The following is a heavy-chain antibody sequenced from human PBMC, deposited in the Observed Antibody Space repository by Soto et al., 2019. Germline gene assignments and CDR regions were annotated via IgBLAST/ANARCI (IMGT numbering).Heavy chain of an antibody. CDR3: ARQDVLAWGRFDH. CDR1: GGSVSSSTYY. V-gene: IGHV4-39*01. CDR2: IYYSGIT. D-gene: IGHD7-27*01. Sequence: PSETLSLTCTVSGGSVSSSTYYWGWIRQPPGKGLEWIGTIYYSGITYYNPSLQSRVTISVDTSKYQFSLRLSFVTAADAALYFCARQDVLAWGRFDHWGERTLVTVSS. J-gene: IGHJ5*02.